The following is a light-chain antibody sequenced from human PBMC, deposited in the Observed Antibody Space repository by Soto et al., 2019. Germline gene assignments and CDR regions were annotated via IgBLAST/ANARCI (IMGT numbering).Light chain of an antibody. V-gene: IGLV2-18*02. J-gene: IGLJ2*01. CDR3: SSYTSSSIQ. CDR2: EVS. CDR1: SSDVGSYNR. Sequence: QSALTQPPSVSGSPGQSVTISCTGTSSDVGSYNRVSWYQQPPGTAPKLMIYEVSNRPSGVPDRFSGSKSGNTASLTISGLQAEDEADYYCSSYTSSSIQFGGGTKLTVL.